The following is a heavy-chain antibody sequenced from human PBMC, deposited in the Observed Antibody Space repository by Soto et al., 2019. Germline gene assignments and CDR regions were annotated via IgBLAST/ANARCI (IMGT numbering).Heavy chain of an antibody. J-gene: IGHJ6*02. Sequence: TAGSMRLSCSPSGLTFSSHPMSWVSQDPGKGVERVSGISRSGGDTYYADSVKGRLTSSRDNSKNTLYLQMNSLRAEDTAVYYCAPGAIRYFDWTLYGMDVWGQGITVTVA. CDR1: GLTFSSHP. D-gene: IGHD3-9*01. CDR3: APGAIRYFDWTLYGMDV. CDR2: ISRSGGDT. V-gene: IGHV3-23*01.